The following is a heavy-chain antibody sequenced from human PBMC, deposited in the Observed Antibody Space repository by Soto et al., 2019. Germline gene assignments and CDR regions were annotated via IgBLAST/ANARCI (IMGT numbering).Heavy chain of an antibody. CDR1: GFTALSYA. J-gene: IGHJ4*02. D-gene: IGHD3-10*01. V-gene: IGHV1-3*01. CDR2: LNGGVDGT. Sequence: QVRLIQSGPEMMQPGASVRVSCTASGFTALSYAFHWVRQAPGQGPEWLGWLNGGVDGTSYSQRLQGRVTISRDTSTNTVYLGVKSLTSEDTAVYYCAREVKGVTSFDYWGQGTLVTVSS. CDR3: AREVKGVTSFDY.